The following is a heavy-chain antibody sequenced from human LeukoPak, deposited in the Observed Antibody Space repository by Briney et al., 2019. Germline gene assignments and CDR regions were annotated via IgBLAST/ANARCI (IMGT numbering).Heavy chain of an antibody. CDR2: ISSSGSTI. CDR1: GFTFRSYE. V-gene: IGHV3-48*03. Sequence: GGSLRLSCAASGFTFRSYEMNWVRQAPGKGLEWVSHISSSGSTIFYADSVKGRFTISRDNAKNSLYLQMNSLRAEDTAVYYCARDLEYTTSSGDYWGQGTLVIVSS. CDR3: ARDLEYTTSSGDY. D-gene: IGHD6-6*01. J-gene: IGHJ4*02.